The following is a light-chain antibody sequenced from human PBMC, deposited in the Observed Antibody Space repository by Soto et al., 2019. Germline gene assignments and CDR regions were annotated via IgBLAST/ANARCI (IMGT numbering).Light chain of an antibody. V-gene: IGKV3-15*01. J-gene: IGKJ1*01. Sequence: EIVMTQSPATLSVSPGERATPSCRASQSVGTKLAWYQQKPGQAPRLLIYGASIRATGFPARFSGSGSGTEFTLTISSLQPEDFAVYYCQHYDNWPPWTFGQGTKVDIK. CDR3: QHYDNWPPWT. CDR2: GAS. CDR1: QSVGTK.